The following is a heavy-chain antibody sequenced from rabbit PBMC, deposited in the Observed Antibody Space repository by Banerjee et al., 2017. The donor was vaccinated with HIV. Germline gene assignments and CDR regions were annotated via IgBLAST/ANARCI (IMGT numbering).Heavy chain of an antibody. V-gene: IGHV1S45*01. CDR2: INSNTGNT. Sequence: QEHLKETGGGLVQPGGSLTLSCKAAGFSLSSHAMNWVRQAPGKGLEWIACINSNTGNTVYASWAKGPFTISKTSSTTVTLQMTSLTAADTATYFCARDLAGVIGWNFNLWGPGTLVTVS. D-gene: IGHD4-1*01. J-gene: IGHJ4*01. CDR3: ARDLAGVIGWNFNL. CDR1: GFSLSSHA.